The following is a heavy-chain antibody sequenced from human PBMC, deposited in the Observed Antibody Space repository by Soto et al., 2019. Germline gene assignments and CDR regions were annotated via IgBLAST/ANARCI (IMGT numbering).Heavy chain of an antibody. D-gene: IGHD3-22*01. Sequence: GSLRLSCAASGFTFSSYSMNWVRQAPGKGLEWVSSISSSSSYIYYADSVKGRFTISRDNAKNSLYLKMNSLRAEDTAVYYCARAPYYYDSSVYYYVWGQGTPV. CDR1: GFTFSSYS. J-gene: IGHJ4*02. CDR3: ARAPYYYDSSVYYYV. V-gene: IGHV3-21*01. CDR2: ISSSSSYI.